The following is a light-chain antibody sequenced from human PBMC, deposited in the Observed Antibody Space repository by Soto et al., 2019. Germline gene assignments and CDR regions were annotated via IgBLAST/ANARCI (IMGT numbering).Light chain of an antibody. Sequence: QSVLTQPPSVSAAPAQKVTISCSGSSSNIGNNYVSWYQQLPGTAPKLLIYDNDKRPSGIPDRFSGSKSGTSATLGITGLQTGDEADYYCGTWDTSLSAVVFG. CDR2: DND. J-gene: IGLJ2*01. V-gene: IGLV1-51*01. CDR1: SSNIGNNY. CDR3: GTWDTSLSAVV.